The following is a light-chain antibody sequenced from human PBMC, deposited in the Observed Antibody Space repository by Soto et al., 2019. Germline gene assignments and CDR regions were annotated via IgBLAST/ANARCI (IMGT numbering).Light chain of an antibody. J-gene: IGLJ7*01. CDR2: DVS. CDR3: SSYTSSSTV. Sequence: QSALTQPASVSGSPGQSITISCTGTSSDVGGYNYVSWYQQHPGKAPKHMIYDVSNRPSGVSNRFSGSKSGNTASLTISGLQAEDEADYYCSSYTSSSTVFGGGTQLTVL. V-gene: IGLV2-14*01. CDR1: SSDVGGYNY.